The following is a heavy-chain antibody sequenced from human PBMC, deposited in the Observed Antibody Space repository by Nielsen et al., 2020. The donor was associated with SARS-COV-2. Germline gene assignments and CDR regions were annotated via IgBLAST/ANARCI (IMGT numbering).Heavy chain of an antibody. J-gene: IGHJ6*02. CDR1: GFTFSSYA. CDR3: AREGYDYVWGSYRKARYGMDV. V-gene: IGHV3-30-3*01. D-gene: IGHD3-16*02. Sequence: GGSLRLSCAASGFTFSSYAMHWVRQAPGKGLEWVAVISYDGSNKYYADSVKGRFTISRDNSKNTLYLQMNSLRAEDTAVYYCAREGYDYVWGSYRKARYGMDVWGQGTTVTVSS. CDR2: ISYDGSNK.